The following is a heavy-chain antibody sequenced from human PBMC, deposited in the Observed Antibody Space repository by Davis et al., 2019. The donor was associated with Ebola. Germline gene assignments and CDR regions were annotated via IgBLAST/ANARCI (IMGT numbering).Heavy chain of an antibody. V-gene: IGHV3-30*18. D-gene: IGHD4-11*01. CDR3: AKGSYSNYEHYYYGMDV. Sequence: GESLKISCAASGFTFSSYWMHWVRQAPGKGLEWVAVISYDGSNKYYADSVKGRFTISRDNSKNTLYLQMNSLRAEDTAVYYCAKGSYSNYEHYYYGMDVWGQGTTVTVSS. CDR2: ISYDGSNK. CDR1: GFTFSSYW. J-gene: IGHJ6*02.